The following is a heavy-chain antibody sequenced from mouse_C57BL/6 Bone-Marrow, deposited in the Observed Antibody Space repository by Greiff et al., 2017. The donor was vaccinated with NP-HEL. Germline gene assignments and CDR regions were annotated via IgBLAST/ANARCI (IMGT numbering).Heavy chain of an antibody. CDR2: IDPENGDT. Sequence: VQLQQSGAELVRPGASVKLSCTASGFNITDDYMHWVKQRPEQGLEWIGWIDPENGDTEYASKFQGKATITADTSSNTAYLQLSSLTSEDTAVYYCTTDGYDDYWGQGTTLTVSS. D-gene: IGHD2-2*01. CDR3: TTDGYDDY. CDR1: GFNITDDY. J-gene: IGHJ2*01. V-gene: IGHV14-4*01.